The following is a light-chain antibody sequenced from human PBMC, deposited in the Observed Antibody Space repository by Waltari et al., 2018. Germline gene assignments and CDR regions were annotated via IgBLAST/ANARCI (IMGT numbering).Light chain of an antibody. CDR3: MQTTHSPRT. CDR1: QSLVHSDGNTY. J-gene: IGKJ1*01. V-gene: IGKV2-30*02. Sequence: DVVMTQSPLSLSVSLGQPASISCRSSQSLVHSDGNTYLNWFQQRPGQSPRRLIYKVSSRESGVPYRFSGSGSGTDFTLKISRVEAEDVGVYYCMQTTHSPRTFGQGTKVEI. CDR2: KVS.